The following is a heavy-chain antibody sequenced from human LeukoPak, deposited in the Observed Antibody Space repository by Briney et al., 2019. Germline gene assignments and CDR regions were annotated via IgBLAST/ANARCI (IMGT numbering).Heavy chain of an antibody. CDR1: GGSISIYY. D-gene: IGHD6-13*01. Sequence: SETLSLTCTVSGGSISIYYWSWVRQPPGKGLEWIWYIYYSGSTNYNPSLKSRVTVSVDTSKNQFSLKLSSVTAADTAVYYCARDQWQQLAFDIWGQGTMVTVSS. V-gene: IGHV4-59*01. CDR3: ARDQWQQLAFDI. J-gene: IGHJ3*02. CDR2: IYYSGST.